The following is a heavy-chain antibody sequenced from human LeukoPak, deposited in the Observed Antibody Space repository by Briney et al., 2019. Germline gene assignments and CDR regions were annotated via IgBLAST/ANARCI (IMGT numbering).Heavy chain of an antibody. CDR1: GFTFSSYA. D-gene: IGHD6-13*01. CDR2: ISGSAGLT. Sequence: PGGSLRLSCAASGFTFSSYALSWVRQAPGKGLEWVSAISGSAGLTYYADSVKGRFTISRDNSENTLYLQMNSLRAEDTAVYYCAKHRDSSSWYPYNDYWGQGTLVTVSS. CDR3: AKHRDSSSWYPYNDY. J-gene: IGHJ4*02. V-gene: IGHV3-23*01.